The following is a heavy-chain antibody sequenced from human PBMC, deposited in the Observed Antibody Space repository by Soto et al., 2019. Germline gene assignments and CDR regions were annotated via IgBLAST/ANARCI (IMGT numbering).Heavy chain of an antibody. CDR3: AQTYSTPVWWFDP. V-gene: IGHV1-69*13. Sequence: ASVKVSCKASGGTFSSYAISWVRQAPGQGLEWMGGIIPIFGTANYSQKFQGRVTITADESASTAYMELSSLRSEDTAVYYCAQTYSTPVWWFDPWGQGTLVTVSS. J-gene: IGHJ5*02. D-gene: IGHD4-4*01. CDR1: GGTFSSYA. CDR2: IIPIFGTA.